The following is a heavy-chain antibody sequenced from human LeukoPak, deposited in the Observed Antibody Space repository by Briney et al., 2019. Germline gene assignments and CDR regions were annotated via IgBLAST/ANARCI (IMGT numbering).Heavy chain of an antibody. Sequence: PGGSLRLSCAASGFTFSSYAMSWVRQAPGKGLEWVSAISGSGGSTYYADSVKGRFTISRDNSKNTLYLQMNSLRAEDTAVYYCAKDMEYYYGSGPPGDHWGQGTLVTVSS. D-gene: IGHD3-10*01. CDR3: AKDMEYYYGSGPPGDH. CDR2: ISGSGGST. J-gene: IGHJ4*02. V-gene: IGHV3-23*01. CDR1: GFTFSSYA.